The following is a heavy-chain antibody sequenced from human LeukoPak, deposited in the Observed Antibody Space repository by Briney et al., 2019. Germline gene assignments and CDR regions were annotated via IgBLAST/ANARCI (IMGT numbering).Heavy chain of an antibody. J-gene: IGHJ4*02. D-gene: IGHD3-10*01. V-gene: IGHV4-59*12. CDR2: IHYSGST. CDR1: GGSISPYY. Sequence: SETLSLTCTVSGGSISPYYWSWIRQPPGKGLEWIGYIHYSGSTNYNPSLKSRVTISVDTSKNQFSLKLSSVTAADTAVYYCVVGSYWGQGTLVTVSS. CDR3: VVGSY.